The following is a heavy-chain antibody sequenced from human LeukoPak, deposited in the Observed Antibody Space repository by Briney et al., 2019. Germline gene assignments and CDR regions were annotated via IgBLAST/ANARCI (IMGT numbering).Heavy chain of an antibody. V-gene: IGHV1-18*01. D-gene: IGHD2-2*01. CDR1: GYTFTNYD. Sequence: ASVKVSCKASGYTFTNYDINWVRQAPGQGLEWMGWISAYNGNINYAQKLQDRVTMSTDTSTSTAYMELSSLRSEDTAVYYCARGGPAGDFIVVAPTNNAFDIWGQGTMVTVSS. J-gene: IGHJ3*02. CDR2: ISAYNGNI. CDR3: ARGGPAGDFIVVAPTNNAFDI.